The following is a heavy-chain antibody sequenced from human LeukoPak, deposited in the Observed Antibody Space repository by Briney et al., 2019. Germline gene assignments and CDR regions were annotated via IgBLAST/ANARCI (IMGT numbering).Heavy chain of an antibody. D-gene: IGHD3-3*01. Sequence: SETLSLTCTVSRGSISSYYWSWIRQPPGKGLEWIGYIDNSGNTNSNPSLKSRVTMSVDTSKNQFSLKLSSVIAADTAVYYCARGRITIFGVVIPHFDNWGQGTLVTVSA. CDR2: IDNSGNT. CDR1: RGSISSYY. V-gene: IGHV4-59*01. CDR3: ARGRITIFGVVIPHFDN. J-gene: IGHJ4*02.